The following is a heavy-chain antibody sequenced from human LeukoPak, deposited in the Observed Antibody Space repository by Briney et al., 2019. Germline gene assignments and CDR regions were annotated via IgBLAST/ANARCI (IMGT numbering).Heavy chain of an antibody. CDR3: ARATRPGFDY. Sequence: GGSLRLSCAASGFTFSSYSMNWVRQAPGKGLEWVSSISSSSSYIYYADSVKGRYTISRDNAKNSLYLQINSLRAEDTAVYYFARATRPGFDYWGQGTLVTVSS. J-gene: IGHJ4*02. D-gene: IGHD3-10*01. V-gene: IGHV3-21*01. CDR1: GFTFSSYS. CDR2: ISSSSSYI.